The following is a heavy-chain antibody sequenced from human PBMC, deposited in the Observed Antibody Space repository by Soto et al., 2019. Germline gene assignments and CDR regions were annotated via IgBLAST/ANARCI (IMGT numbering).Heavy chain of an antibody. CDR2: IWYDGSNK. V-gene: IGHV3-33*01. Sequence: GGSLRLSCAASGFTFSSYGMHWVRQAPGKGLEWVAVIWYDGSNKYYADSVKGRFTISRDNSKNTLYLQMNSLRAEDTAVYYCARGLYSSGWYQVNYYYYYGMDVWGQGTTVTVSS. CDR1: GFTFSSYG. D-gene: IGHD6-19*01. J-gene: IGHJ6*02. CDR3: ARGLYSSGWYQVNYYYYYGMDV.